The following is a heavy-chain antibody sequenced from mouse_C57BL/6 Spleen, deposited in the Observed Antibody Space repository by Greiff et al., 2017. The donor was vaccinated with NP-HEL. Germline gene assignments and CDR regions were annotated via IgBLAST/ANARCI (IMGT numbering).Heavy chain of an antibody. D-gene: IGHD4-1*01. V-gene: IGHV1-59*01. J-gene: IGHJ1*03. Sequence: QVQLQQPGAELVRPGTSVKLSCKASGYTFTSYWMHWVKQRPGQGLEWIGVIDPSDSYTNYNQKFKGKATLTVDTSSSTAYMQLSSLTSEDSAVCYCASSQTGTRWYFGVWGTGTTVTVAS. CDR1: GYTFTSYW. CDR2: IDPSDSYT. CDR3: ASSQTGTRWYFGV.